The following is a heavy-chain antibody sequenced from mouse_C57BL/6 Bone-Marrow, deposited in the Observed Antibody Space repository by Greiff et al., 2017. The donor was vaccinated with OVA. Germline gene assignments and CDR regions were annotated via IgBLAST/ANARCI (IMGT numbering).Heavy chain of an antibody. J-gene: IGHJ3*01. CDR3: ARLRWFAY. V-gene: IGHV1-81*01. CDR2: IYPRSGNT. CDR1: GYTFTSYG. Sequence: VQLQQSGAELARPGASVKLSCKASGYTFTSYGISWVKQRTGQGLEWIGEIYPRSGNTHYNEKFKGKATLTADKSSSTAYMELRSLTSEDSAVYFCARLRWFAYWGQGTLVTVSA. D-gene: IGHD2-4*01.